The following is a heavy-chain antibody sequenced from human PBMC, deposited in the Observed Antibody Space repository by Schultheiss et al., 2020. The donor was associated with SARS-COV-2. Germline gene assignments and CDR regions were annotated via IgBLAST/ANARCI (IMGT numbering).Heavy chain of an antibody. D-gene: IGHD6-13*01. CDR2: INSDGSAS. J-gene: IGHJ5*02. V-gene: IGHV3-74*01. Sequence: GGSLRLSCAASGFTVSSNYMTWVRQIPGKGLVWVSRINSDGSASSYADSVQGRFTVSRDNAGNTLYLQMNNLRVEDTAIYYCARARAEQHLPFSWGPIPHPTTWFDPWGQGTLVTVSS. CDR1: GFTVSSNY. CDR3: ARARAEQHLPFSWGPIPHPTTWFDP.